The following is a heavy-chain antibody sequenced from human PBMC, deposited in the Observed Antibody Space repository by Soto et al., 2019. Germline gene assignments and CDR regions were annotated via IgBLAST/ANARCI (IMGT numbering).Heavy chain of an antibody. D-gene: IGHD3-3*01. CDR2: IYSSGST. CDR3: ARGQRFSDWFDP. Sequence: QVHPQESGPGLVKPSETLSLNCTVSGGTMNSYYWTWIRQPAGKGLEWIGRIYSSGSTKYNPSLQSRVTMSLDTSKNQFSLRLTSVTAADTAVYYCARGQRFSDWFDPWGQGTLVTVSS. J-gene: IGHJ5*02. V-gene: IGHV4-4*07. CDR1: GGTMNSYY.